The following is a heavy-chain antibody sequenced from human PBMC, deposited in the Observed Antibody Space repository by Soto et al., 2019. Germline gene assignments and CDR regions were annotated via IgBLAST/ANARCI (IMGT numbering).Heavy chain of an antibody. Sequence: QVQLVQSGAEVKMPGSSVRVSCKASGGSFSKYGISWVRQAPGQGLEWMGGIIPMFGIGNYAEKFLGRVTITADESTSPSHMELSSLRSEDTAVYFCARGYRENGFYAMEVWGQGTTVSVYS. CDR3: ARGYRENGFYAMEV. V-gene: IGHV1-69*01. D-gene: IGHD1-1*01. J-gene: IGHJ6*02. CDR1: GGSFSKYG. CDR2: IIPMFGIG.